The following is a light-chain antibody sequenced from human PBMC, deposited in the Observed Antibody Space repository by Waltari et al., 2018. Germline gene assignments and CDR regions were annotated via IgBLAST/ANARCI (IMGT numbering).Light chain of an antibody. CDR1: SSDVGGYNY. V-gene: IGLV2-8*01. Sequence: QSALTQPPSASGSPGQSVAISCTGTSSDVGGYNYVSWYQQHPGKAPKLMIYEVNKRPSGVPDRFSGTKSGNTASLTVSGLQAEDGADYYCSSYAGSDIWVFGGGTRLTVL. CDR3: SSYAGSDIWV. J-gene: IGLJ3*02. CDR2: EVN.